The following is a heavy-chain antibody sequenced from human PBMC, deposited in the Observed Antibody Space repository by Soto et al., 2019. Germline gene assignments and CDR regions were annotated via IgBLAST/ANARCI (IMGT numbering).Heavy chain of an antibody. CDR1: GFTFSSYA. J-gene: IGHJ6*02. V-gene: IGHV3-23*04. Sequence: EVQLVESGGGLVQPGGSVGLSCEGSGFTFSSYALSWVRLRPGRGLEWVAWISGSGTGTNSADSVKGRFTITRDNSKTMVYLQMKSLTVEDTAVYYCAKERTGSNNYYGMDVGGQGTTVTVSS. CDR3: AKERTGSNNYYGMDV. CDR2: ISGSGTGT. D-gene: IGHD1-26*01.